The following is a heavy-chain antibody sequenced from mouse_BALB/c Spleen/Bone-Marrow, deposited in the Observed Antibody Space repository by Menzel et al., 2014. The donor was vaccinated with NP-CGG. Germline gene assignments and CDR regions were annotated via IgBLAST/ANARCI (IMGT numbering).Heavy chain of an antibody. CDR3: ARGPPITTVVARARYWYFDV. CDR2: IWSGGST. CDR1: GFSLTSYG. D-gene: IGHD1-1*01. Sequence: VQLQQSGPGLVQPSQSLSITCTVSGFSLTSYGVHWVRQSPGKGLEWLGVIWSGGSTDYNAAFISRLSISKDNSKSQVFFKMNSLQADDTAIYYCARGPPITTVVARARYWYFDVWGAGTTVTVSS. J-gene: IGHJ1*01. V-gene: IGHV2-4-1*01.